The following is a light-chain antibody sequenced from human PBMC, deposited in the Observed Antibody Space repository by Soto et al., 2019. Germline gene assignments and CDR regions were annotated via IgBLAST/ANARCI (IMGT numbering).Light chain of an antibody. Sequence: EIVLTQSPGTLSLFPGERATLSCRASRSVSSSYLAWYQQKPGQAPRLLIYDASSRATGIPDRFSGSGSGTDFTLTISRLEPEDFAVYYCQQYGSSLYTFGQGTKLEIK. CDR3: QQYGSSLYT. CDR1: RSVSSSY. V-gene: IGKV3-20*01. J-gene: IGKJ2*01. CDR2: DAS.